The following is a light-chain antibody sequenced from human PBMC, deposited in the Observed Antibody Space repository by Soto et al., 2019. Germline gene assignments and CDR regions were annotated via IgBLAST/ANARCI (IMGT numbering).Light chain of an antibody. J-gene: IGLJ1*01. Sequence: QSALTQPASVSGSPGQSITISCTGTSSDVGSYNLVSWYQQHPGKAPKLMIYEGSKRPSGVSNRFSSSKSGNTASLTISGLQAEDEADYHCCSYAGSSTYVFGTGTKLTVL. V-gene: IGLV2-23*01. CDR2: EGS. CDR3: CSYAGSSTYV. CDR1: SSDVGSYNL.